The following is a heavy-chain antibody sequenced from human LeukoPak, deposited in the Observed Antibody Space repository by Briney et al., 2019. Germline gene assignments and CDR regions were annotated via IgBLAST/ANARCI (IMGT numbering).Heavy chain of an antibody. CDR3: AKDLTYSGYELPFDY. V-gene: IGHV3-7*03. CDR2: IKQDGSEK. Sequence: PGGSLRLSCAASGFTFSSYWMSWVRQAPGKGLEWVANIKQDGSEKYYVDSVKGRFTISRDNAKNSLYLQMNSLRAEDTAVYYCAKDLTYSGYELPFDYWGQGTLVTVSS. CDR1: GFTFSSYW. J-gene: IGHJ4*02. D-gene: IGHD5-12*01.